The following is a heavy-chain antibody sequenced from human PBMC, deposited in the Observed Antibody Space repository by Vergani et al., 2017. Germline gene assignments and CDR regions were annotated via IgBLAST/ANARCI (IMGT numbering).Heavy chain of an antibody. CDR1: GFKFSDHY. V-gene: IGHV3-11*04. J-gene: IGHJ6*02. D-gene: IGHD1-1*01. Sequence: LEESGGGSVKPGGSLRLSCAASGFKFSDHYMSWIRQAPGKGLEWVSHISPGASTVSYTDSVTGRFTVSRDNDNNSLTLDMTTLRVGDTAVYYGAKNPGISTTRHYYARDVWGQGTTVTVSS. CDR3: AKNPGISTTRHYYARDV. CDR2: ISPGASTV.